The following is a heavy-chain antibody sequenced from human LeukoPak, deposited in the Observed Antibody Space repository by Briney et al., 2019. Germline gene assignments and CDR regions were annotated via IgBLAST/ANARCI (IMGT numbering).Heavy chain of an antibody. J-gene: IGHJ4*02. V-gene: IGHV1-24*01. CDR3: ATRGVQLLPFDY. CDR2: FDPEDGET. D-gene: IGHD2-2*01. Sequence: ASVKVSCKVSGYTLTELSMHWVRQAPGKGLEWMGGFDPEDGETIYAQKFQGRVTMTEDTSTDTAHMELSSLRSEDTAVYYCATRGVQLLPFDYWGQGTLVTVSS. CDR1: GYTLTELS.